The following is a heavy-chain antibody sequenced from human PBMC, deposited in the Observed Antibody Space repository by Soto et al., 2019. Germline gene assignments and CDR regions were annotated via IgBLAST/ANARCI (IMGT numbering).Heavy chain of an antibody. Sequence: ASVKVSCKASGYTFTSYDINWVRQANGQGLEWMGWMNPNSGNTGYAQKFQGRVTMTRNTSISTAYMELSSLRSEDTAVYYCERGPYRDYYYSYMDVWGKVTTVNVSS. CDR2: MNPNSGNT. CDR3: ERGPYRDYYYSYMDV. V-gene: IGHV1-8*01. J-gene: IGHJ6*03. CDR1: GYTFTSYD. D-gene: IGHD2-15*01.